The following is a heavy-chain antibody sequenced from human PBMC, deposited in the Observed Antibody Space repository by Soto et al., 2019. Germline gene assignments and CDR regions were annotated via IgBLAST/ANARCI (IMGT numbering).Heavy chain of an antibody. Sequence: QITLKESGPTLVKPTQTLTLTCTFSGFSLSTSGVGVGWVRQPPGKALEWLALIYWDDDKRYSPSLRSRLTLPKDTSKNQVVLTMTNMDPVDTATYYCAHSLRQWLVPVAEYFQHWGQGTLVTVSS. V-gene: IGHV2-5*02. D-gene: IGHD6-19*01. CDR3: AHSLRQWLVPVAEYFQH. J-gene: IGHJ1*01. CDR2: IYWDDDK. CDR1: GFSLSTSGVG.